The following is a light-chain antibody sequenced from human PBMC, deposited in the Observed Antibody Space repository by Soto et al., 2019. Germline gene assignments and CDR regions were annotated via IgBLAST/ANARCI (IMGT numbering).Light chain of an antibody. J-gene: IGKJ1*01. Sequence: DIQVTQSPSTLSASVGDRVTITCRASQNINHWLAWYQQKSGRAPKLLIHKASSLESGVPSRFSGSESGTEFTLTISSLQPDDFATYYCQQYDTYPWTFGQGTKVEIK. CDR3: QQYDTYPWT. V-gene: IGKV1-5*03. CDR1: QNINHW. CDR2: KAS.